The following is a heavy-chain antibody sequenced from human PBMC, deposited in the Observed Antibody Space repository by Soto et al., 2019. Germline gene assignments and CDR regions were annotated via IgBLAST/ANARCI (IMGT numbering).Heavy chain of an antibody. J-gene: IGHJ6*02. CDR3: ARVIADDYGDSYGMDV. D-gene: IGHD4-17*01. CDR2: IYYSGST. Sequence: SETLSLTCTVSGGSISSGDYYWSWIRQPPGKGLEWIGYIYYSGSTYYNPSLKSRVTISVDTSKNQFSLKLSSVTAAATAVYYCARVIADDYGDSYGMDVWGQGTTVTVSS. CDR1: GGSISSGDYY. V-gene: IGHV4-30-4*01.